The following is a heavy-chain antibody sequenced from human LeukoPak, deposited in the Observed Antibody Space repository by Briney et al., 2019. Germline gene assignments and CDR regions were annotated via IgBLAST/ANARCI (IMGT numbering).Heavy chain of an antibody. CDR3: ASVYCSSTSCYGKWPPN. V-gene: IGHV4-34*01. J-gene: IGHJ4*02. Sequence: SETLSLTCAVYGGSFSGYYWSWIRQPPGKGLEWIREINHSGSTNYNPSLKSRVTISVDTSKNQFSLKLSSVTAADTAVYYCASVYCSSTSCYGKWPPNWGQGTLVTVSS. D-gene: IGHD2-2*01. CDR2: INHSGST. CDR1: GGSFSGYY.